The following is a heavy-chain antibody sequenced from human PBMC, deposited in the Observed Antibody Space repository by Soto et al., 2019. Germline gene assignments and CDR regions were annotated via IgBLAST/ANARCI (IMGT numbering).Heavy chain of an antibody. CDR2: ISYGGSNK. V-gene: IGHV3-30*04. J-gene: IGHJ6*02. CDR1: GFNFIDYN. CDR3: AREHGGKPWPYNYGMGV. Sequence: QVQLVESGGGVVQAGTSLTLSCAASGFNFIDYNMHWVRQAPGKGLEWIASISYGGSNKAYRDSLQGRLIISRDNSRNTMALQVSGITVDDPAVLVCAREHGGKPWPYNYGMGVWGQGTTVTVS. D-gene: IGHD6-19*01.